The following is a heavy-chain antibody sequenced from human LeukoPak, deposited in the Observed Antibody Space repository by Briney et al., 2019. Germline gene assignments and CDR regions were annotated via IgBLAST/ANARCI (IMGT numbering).Heavy chain of an antibody. V-gene: IGHV3-11*01. CDR1: GFTFSGYY. CDR2: ISSSGSTI. Sequence: PGGSLRLSCAASGFTFSGYYMSWLRQAPGKGLEWVSYISSSGSTIYYADSVKGRFTISRDNAKNSLYLQMNSLRAEDTAVYYCAREGVTTVRGAPGYWGQGTLVTVSS. J-gene: IGHJ4*02. D-gene: IGHD3-10*01. CDR3: AREGVTTVRGAPGY.